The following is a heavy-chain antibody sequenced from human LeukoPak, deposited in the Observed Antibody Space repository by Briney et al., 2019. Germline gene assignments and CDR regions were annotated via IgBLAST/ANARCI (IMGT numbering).Heavy chain of an antibody. CDR3: ARFANIVVVPAAVDWFDP. CDR1: GYTFTSYA. Sequence: ASVKVSCKASGYTFTSYAMHWVRQAPGQRLEWMGWINAGNGNTKYSQKFQGRVTITRDTSASTAYMELSSLRSEDTAVYYCARFANIVVVPAAVDWFDPWGQGTLVTVSS. V-gene: IGHV1-3*01. D-gene: IGHD2-2*01. J-gene: IGHJ5*02. CDR2: INAGNGNT.